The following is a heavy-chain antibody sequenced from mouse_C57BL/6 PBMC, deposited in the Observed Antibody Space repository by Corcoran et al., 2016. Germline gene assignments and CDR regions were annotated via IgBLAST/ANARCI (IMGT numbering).Heavy chain of an antibody. CDR3: ARRVYLLWSTRDAMDY. D-gene: IGHD2-1*01. V-gene: IGHV1-18*01. CDR2: INPNNGGT. CDR1: GYTFTDYN. Sequence: EVQLQQSGPELVKPGASVKIPCKASGYTFTDYNMDWVKQSHGKSLEWIGDINPNNGGTIYNQKFKGKATLTVDKSSSTAYMELRSLTSEDTAVYYCARRVYLLWSTRDAMDYWGQGTSVTVSS. J-gene: IGHJ4*01.